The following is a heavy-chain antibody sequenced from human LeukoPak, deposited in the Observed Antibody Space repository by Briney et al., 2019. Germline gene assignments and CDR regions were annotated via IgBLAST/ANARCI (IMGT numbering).Heavy chain of an antibody. D-gene: IGHD5-24*01. V-gene: IGHV4-59*08. CDR3: ARRMATVTDAFDI. Sequence: PSETLSLTCNVSGDSLTSHFWSWIRRTPGKGLEWIGYVFHSGTTNYSPSLKSRVTISLDTSKKQFYLRLASVTAADTAVYYCARRMATVTDAFDIWGRGTMVSVSS. CDR2: VFHSGTT. CDR1: GDSLTSHF. J-gene: IGHJ3*02.